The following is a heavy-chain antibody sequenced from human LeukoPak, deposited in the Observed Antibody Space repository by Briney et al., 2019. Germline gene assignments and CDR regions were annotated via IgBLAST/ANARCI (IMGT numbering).Heavy chain of an antibody. V-gene: IGHV4-30-4*01. CDR1: GGSISSGDYY. Sequence: SETLSLTCTVSGGSISSGDYYWSWIRQPPGKGLEWIGYIYYSGSTYYNPSLKSRVTISVDTSKNQFSLKLSSVTAADTAVYYCARATGSSVNFDYWGQGTLVTVSS. J-gene: IGHJ4*02. D-gene: IGHD1-26*01. CDR2: IYYSGST. CDR3: ARATGSSVNFDY.